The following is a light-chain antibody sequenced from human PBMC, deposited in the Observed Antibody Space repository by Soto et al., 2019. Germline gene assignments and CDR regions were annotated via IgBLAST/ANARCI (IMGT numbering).Light chain of an antibody. J-gene: IGLJ2*01. CDR2: EVN. V-gene: IGLV2-8*01. CDR1: SSAVAGYNY. CDR3: SSYTGSNDVV. Sequence: QSVLTQPPSASGSPGQSVTISCTGTSSAVAGYNYVSWYQQHPGKAPKLMIYEVNKRPSGVPDRFSGSKSGTTASLTVSGRQAEDEADYYCSSYTGSNDVVFGGGTKLTVL.